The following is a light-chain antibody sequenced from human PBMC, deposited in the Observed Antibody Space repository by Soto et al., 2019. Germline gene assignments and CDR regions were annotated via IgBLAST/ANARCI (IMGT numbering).Light chain of an antibody. CDR3: QQYGDSPLIT. V-gene: IGKV3-20*01. Sequence: EIVLTQSPGTLSLSPGERATLSCRASQSVSSSYLAWYQQKPGQAPRLLIYGASSRATVIPDRFSGSGSGTDFTLTISRLEPEDFAVYYCQQYGDSPLITFGQGTRLEV. CDR1: QSVSSSY. CDR2: GAS. J-gene: IGKJ5*01.